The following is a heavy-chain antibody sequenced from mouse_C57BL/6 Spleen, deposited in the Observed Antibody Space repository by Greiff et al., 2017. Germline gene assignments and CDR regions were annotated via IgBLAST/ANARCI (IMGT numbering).Heavy chain of an antibody. J-gene: IGHJ3*01. CDR3: ARVYDFSWFAD. D-gene: IGHD2-4*01. V-gene: IGHV5-17*01. CDR2: ISSGSSTI. Sequence: EVKLVESGGGLVKPGGSLKLSCAASGFTFSDYGMHWVRQAPEKGQEGVAYISSGSSTIYYADTVKGRFTISRDNAKNTLFLQMTSLRSEYTAMYYCARVYDFSWFADWGQGTLVTVSA. CDR1: GFTFSDYG.